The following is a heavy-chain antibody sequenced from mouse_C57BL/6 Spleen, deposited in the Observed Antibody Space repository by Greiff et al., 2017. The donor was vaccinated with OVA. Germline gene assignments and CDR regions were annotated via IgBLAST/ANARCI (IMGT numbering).Heavy chain of an antibody. CDR2: IYPRDGST. V-gene: IGHV1-85*01. CDR3: ARGLRAYDDAMDD. J-gene: IGHJ4*01. Sequence: VKLMESGPELVKPGASVKLSCKASGYTFTSYDINWVKQRPGQGLEWIGWIYPRDGSTKYNEKFKGKATLTVDTSSSTAYMELHSLTSEDSAVYVGARGLRAYDDAMDDWGQGTSVTVSS. D-gene: IGHD1-1*01. CDR1: GYTFTSYD.